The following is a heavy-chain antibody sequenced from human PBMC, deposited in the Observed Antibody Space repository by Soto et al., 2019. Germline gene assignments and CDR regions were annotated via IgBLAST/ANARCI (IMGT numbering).Heavy chain of an antibody. D-gene: IGHD3-22*01. V-gene: IGHV1-46*01. CDR1: GYTFTSYY. Sequence: ASVKVSCKASGYTFTSYYMHWVRQAPGQGLEWMGIINPSGGSTSYAQKFQGRVTMTRDTSTSTVYMELSSLRSEDTAVYYCARVRDYDSSGYFSYFDYWGQGTQVTVSS. CDR3: ARVRDYDSSGYFSYFDY. CDR2: INPSGGST. J-gene: IGHJ4*02.